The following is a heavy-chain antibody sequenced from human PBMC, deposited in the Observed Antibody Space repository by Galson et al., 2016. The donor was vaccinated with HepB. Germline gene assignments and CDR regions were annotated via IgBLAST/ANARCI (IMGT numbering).Heavy chain of an antibody. D-gene: IGHD4-17*01. V-gene: IGHV3-23*01. CDR2: IVGSGGHT. J-gene: IGHJ4*02. CDR3: AKDIPITVTTFVGFDY. CDR1: GFTFSSYA. Sequence: SLRLSCAASGFTFSSYATSWVRQAPGKGLEWVSGIVGSGGHTYYADSVKGRFTISRDNSKNTLYLQMNSLRAEDTAVFYCAKDIPITVTTFVGFDYWGQGTLVTVSS.